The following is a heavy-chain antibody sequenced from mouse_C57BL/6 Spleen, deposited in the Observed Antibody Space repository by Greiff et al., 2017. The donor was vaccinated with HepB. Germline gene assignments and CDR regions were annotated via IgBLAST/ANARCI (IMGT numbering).Heavy chain of an antibody. V-gene: IGHV1-64*01. D-gene: IGHD1-1*01. Sequence: VQLQQSGAELVKPGASVKLSCKASGYTFTSYWMHWVKQRPGQGLEWIGMIHPNSGSTNYNEKFKSKATLTVDKSSSTAYMQLSSLTSEDSAVYYCSRDDYYGSSYGYFDYWGQGTTLTVSS. CDR3: SRDDYYGSSYGYFDY. CDR2: IHPNSGST. J-gene: IGHJ2*01. CDR1: GYTFTSYW.